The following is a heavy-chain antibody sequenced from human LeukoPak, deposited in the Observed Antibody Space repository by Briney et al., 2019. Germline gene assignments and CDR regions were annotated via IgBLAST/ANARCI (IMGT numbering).Heavy chain of an antibody. CDR2: SGST. CDR1: GYSISSGYY. Sequence: SETLSLTCTVSGYSISSGYYWGWIRQPPGKGLEWIGSGSTYYNPSLKSRVTISVDTSKNQFSLKLSSVTAADTAVYYCARTLSDGSGSSSYGMDVWGQGTTVTVSS. CDR3: ARTLSDGSGSSSYGMDV. D-gene: IGHD3-10*01. J-gene: IGHJ6*02. V-gene: IGHV4-38-2*02.